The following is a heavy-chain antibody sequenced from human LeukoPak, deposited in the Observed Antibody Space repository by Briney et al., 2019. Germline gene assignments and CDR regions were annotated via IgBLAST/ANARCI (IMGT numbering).Heavy chain of an antibody. CDR3: ARVAVAVQSGYYYYYMDV. CDR2: IIPIFGTA. D-gene: IGHD6-19*01. Sequence: ASVKVSCKASGGTFSSYAISWVRQAPGQGLEWMGGIIPIFGTANYAQKFQGRVTITADKSTSTAYMELSSLRSEDTAVYYCARVAVAVQSGYYYYYMDVWGKGTTVTVSS. J-gene: IGHJ6*03. V-gene: IGHV1-69*06. CDR1: GGTFSSYA.